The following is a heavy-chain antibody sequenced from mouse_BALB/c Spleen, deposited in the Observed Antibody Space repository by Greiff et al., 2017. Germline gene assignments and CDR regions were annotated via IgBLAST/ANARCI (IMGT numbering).Heavy chain of an antibody. CDR3: ARSDYDGGAWFAY. CDR1: GYTFTDYN. V-gene: IGHV1-18*01. D-gene: IGHD2-4*01. J-gene: IGHJ3*01. Sequence: VQLKQSGPELVKPGASVKIPCKASGYTFTDYNMDWVKQSHGKSLEWIGDINPNNGGTIYNQKFKGKATLTVDKSSSTAYMELRSLTSEDTAVYYCARSDYDGGAWFAYWGQGTLVTVSA. CDR2: INPNNGGT.